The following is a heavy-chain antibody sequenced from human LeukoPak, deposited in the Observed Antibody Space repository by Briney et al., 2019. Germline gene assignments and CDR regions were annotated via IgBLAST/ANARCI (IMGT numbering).Heavy chain of an antibody. CDR3: AKGDYYGSGSYPTNFDY. V-gene: IGHV3-23*01. J-gene: IGHJ4*02. CDR2: ISGSGGST. D-gene: IGHD3-10*01. CDR1: GFTFSSYA. Sequence: PGGSLRLSCAASGFTFSSYAMHWVRQAPGKGLEWVSVISGSGGSTYYADSVKGRFTISRDKSKNTLYLQMNSLRAEDTAVYFCAKGDYYGSGSYPTNFDYWGQGTLVTVSS.